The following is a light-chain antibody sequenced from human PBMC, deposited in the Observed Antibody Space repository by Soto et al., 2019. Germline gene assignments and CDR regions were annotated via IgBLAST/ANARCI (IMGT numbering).Light chain of an antibody. Sequence: AIQLTQSPSSLSASVGDRVTITCRASQDIRGALAWYQQTPGKAPKILIYDVSPLQSGVPSRFSGSCSGTDFSLTISSLQPEDFATYFGQQFNSYPITFGQGTRLDIK. CDR1: QDIRGA. CDR3: QQFNSYPIT. V-gene: IGKV1-13*02. CDR2: DVS. J-gene: IGKJ5*01.